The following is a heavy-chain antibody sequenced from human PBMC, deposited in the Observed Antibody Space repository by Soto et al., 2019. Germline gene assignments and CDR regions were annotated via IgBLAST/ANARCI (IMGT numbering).Heavy chain of an antibody. CDR3: ARGPRQCLVHYYYYYYGMGV. J-gene: IGHJ6*02. CDR2: INHSGST. CDR1: GGSFSGYY. D-gene: IGHD6-19*01. V-gene: IGHV4-34*01. Sequence: SETLSLTCAVYGGSFSGYYWSWIRQPPGKGLEWIGEINHSGSTNYNPSLKSRVTISVDTSKNQFSLKLSSVTAADTAVYYCARGPRQCLVHYYYYYYGMGVWGQGTTVTVSS.